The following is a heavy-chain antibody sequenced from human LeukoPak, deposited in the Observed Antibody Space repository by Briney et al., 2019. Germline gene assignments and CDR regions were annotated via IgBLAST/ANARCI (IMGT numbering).Heavy chain of an antibody. D-gene: IGHD3-10*01. CDR1: GFTFSTYA. V-gene: IGHV3-23*01. CDR2: ISGSGGST. J-gene: IGHJ4*02. CDR3: AKGNLWFGEFLDY. Sequence: GRSLRLSSAASGFTFSTYAMSWVRQAPGKGLEWVSRISGSGGSTYYADSVKGQFTVSRDNSKNTLCLQMNSLRAEDTAVYYCAKGNLWFGEFLDYWGQGTLVTVSS.